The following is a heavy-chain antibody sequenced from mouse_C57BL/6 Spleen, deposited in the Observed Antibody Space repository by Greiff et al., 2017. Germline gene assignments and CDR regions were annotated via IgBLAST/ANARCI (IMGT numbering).Heavy chain of an antibody. CDR3: ARETTVVEDWYFDV. CDR1: GFTFSDYG. V-gene: IGHV5-17*01. CDR2: ISSGSSTI. D-gene: IGHD1-1*01. J-gene: IGHJ1*03. Sequence: EVKLMESGGGLVKPGGSLKLSCAASGFTFSDYGMHWVRQAPEKGLEWVAYISSGSSTIYYADTVKGRFTISRDNAKNTLFLQMTSLRSEDTAMYYCARETTVVEDWYFDVWGTGTTVTVSS.